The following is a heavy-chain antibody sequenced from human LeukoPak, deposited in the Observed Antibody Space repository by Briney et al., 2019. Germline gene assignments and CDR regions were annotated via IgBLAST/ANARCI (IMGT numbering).Heavy chain of an antibody. V-gene: IGHV1-18*01. J-gene: IGHJ5*02. CDR2: ISAYNGNT. D-gene: IGHD2-15*01. Sequence: VASVKVSCKASGYTFTSYGISWVRQAPGQGLEWMGWISAYNGNTNYAQKLQGRVAMTTDTSTSTAYMELRSLRSDDTAVYYCARLVASYNWFDPWGQGTLVTVSS. CDR1: GYTFTSYG. CDR3: ARLVASYNWFDP.